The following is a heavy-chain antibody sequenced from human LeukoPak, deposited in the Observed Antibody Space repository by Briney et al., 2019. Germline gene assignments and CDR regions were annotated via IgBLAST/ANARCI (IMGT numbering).Heavy chain of an antibody. CDR2: IRYDGSNK. V-gene: IGHV3-30*02. Sequence: GGSLRLSCAASGFTFSSYGTHWVRQAPGKGLEWVAFIRYDGSNKYYADSVKGRFTISRDNSKNTLYLQMNSLRAEDTAVYYCAKVGRKYYYGSGNVGYFDYWGQGTLVTVSS. J-gene: IGHJ4*02. D-gene: IGHD3-10*01. CDR1: GFTFSSYG. CDR3: AKVGRKYYYGSGNVGYFDY.